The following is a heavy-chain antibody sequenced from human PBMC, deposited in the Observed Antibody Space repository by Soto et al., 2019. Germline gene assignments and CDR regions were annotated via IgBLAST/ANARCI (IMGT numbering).Heavy chain of an antibody. Sequence: GASVKVSCKASGYTFTSYGISWVRQAPGQGLERMGWISAYNGNTNYAQKLQGRVTMTTDTSTSTAYMELRSLRSDDTAVYYCARGRISGGSLNWFDPWGQGTLVTVSS. D-gene: IGHD2-15*01. J-gene: IGHJ5*02. CDR1: GYTFTSYG. CDR2: ISAYNGNT. V-gene: IGHV1-18*01. CDR3: ARGRISGGSLNWFDP.